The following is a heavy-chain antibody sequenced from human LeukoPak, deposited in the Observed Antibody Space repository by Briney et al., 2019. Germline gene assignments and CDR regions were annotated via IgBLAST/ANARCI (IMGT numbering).Heavy chain of an antibody. V-gene: IGHV4-59*01. Sequence: SETLSLTCTVSDGSISSYYWSWIRQPPGKRPEWIGYIYYGGSTNYNPSLKSRVTISVDTSRNQFSLKLSSVTAADTAVYYCARDPLAYCGGDCYAFDIWGQGTMVTVSS. J-gene: IGHJ3*02. CDR3: ARDPLAYCGGDCYAFDI. CDR2: IYYGGST. D-gene: IGHD2-21*02. CDR1: DGSISSYY.